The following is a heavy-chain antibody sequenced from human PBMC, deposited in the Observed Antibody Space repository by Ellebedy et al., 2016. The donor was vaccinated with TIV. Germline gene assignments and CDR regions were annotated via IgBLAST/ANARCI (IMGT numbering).Heavy chain of an antibody. CDR2: ISSSGSTI. CDR3: AREAWFGELLYVDY. J-gene: IGHJ4*02. V-gene: IGHV3-11*01. D-gene: IGHD3-10*01. Sequence: GESLKISCAASGFTFSDYYMSWIRQAPGKGLEWVSYISSSGSTIYYADSVKGRFPISRDNAKNSLYLQMNSLRAEDTAVYYCAREAWFGELLYVDYWGQGTLVTVSS. CDR1: GFTFSDYY.